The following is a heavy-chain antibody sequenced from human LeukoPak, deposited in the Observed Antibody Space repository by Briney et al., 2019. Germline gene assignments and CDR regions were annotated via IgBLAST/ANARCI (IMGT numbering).Heavy chain of an antibody. CDR3: AANYYDSGSSPY. V-gene: IGHV3-23*01. CDR1: GFTFSING. J-gene: IGHJ4*02. D-gene: IGHD3-10*01. CDR2: ISDSGGST. Sequence: GGSLRLSCAASGFTFSINGMSWVRQAPGKGLEWVSTISDSGGSTFYADSVKGRFTISRDNSKNTLYVQMNSLRAADTALYYCAANYYDSGSSPYWGQGTLVTVSS.